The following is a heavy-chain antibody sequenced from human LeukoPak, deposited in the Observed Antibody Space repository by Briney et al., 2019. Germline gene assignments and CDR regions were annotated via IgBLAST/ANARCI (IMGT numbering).Heavy chain of an antibody. Sequence: SETLSLTCTVSGGSVSSGSYYWSWIRQPPGKGLEWIGYIYYSGSTNYNPSLKSRVTISVDTSKNQFSLKLSSVTAADTAVYCCARERGPGDPFDYWGQGTLVTVSS. CDR1: GGSVSSGSYY. J-gene: IGHJ4*02. D-gene: IGHD7-27*01. V-gene: IGHV4-61*01. CDR2: IYYSGST. CDR3: ARERGPGDPFDY.